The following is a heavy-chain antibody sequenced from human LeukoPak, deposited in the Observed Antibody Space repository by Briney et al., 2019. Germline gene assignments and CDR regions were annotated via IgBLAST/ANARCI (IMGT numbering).Heavy chain of an antibody. Sequence: SETLSLTCAVYGGSFSGYYWSWIRQPPGKGLEWIGEINHSGSTNYNPSLKSRVTISVDTSKNQFSLKLSSVTAADTAVYYCARAHFYDSSGYGHWFDPWGQGTLVTVSS. J-gene: IGHJ5*02. CDR3: ARAHFYDSSGYGHWFDP. V-gene: IGHV4-34*01. CDR2: INHSGST. D-gene: IGHD3-22*01. CDR1: GGSFSGYY.